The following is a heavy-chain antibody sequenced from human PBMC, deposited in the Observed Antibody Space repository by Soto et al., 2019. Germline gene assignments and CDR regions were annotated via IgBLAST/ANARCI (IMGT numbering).Heavy chain of an antibody. J-gene: IGHJ5*02. Sequence: VASVKVSCKASGGTFSSYAISWVRQAPGQGLEWMGGIIPIFGTANYAQKFQGRVTITADKSTSTAYMELSSLRSEDTAAYYCARDSLAITGTTWSTFDPWGQGTLVTVSS. D-gene: IGHD1-7*01. CDR3: ARDSLAITGTTWSTFDP. CDR1: GGTFSSYA. V-gene: IGHV1-69*06. CDR2: IIPIFGTA.